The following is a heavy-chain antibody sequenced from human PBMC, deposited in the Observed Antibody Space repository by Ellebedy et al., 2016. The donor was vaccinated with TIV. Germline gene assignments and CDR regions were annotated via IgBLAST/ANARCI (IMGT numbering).Heavy chain of an antibody. J-gene: IGHJ4*02. CDR1: GFTFSSYA. D-gene: IGHD3-22*01. Sequence: GESLKISCAASGFTFSSYAMSWVRQAPGKGLEWVSAISGSGGTTYYADSVKGRFTISRDNSKTTLYLQMNSLRAEDTAVYYCAKDLPYYYDRSGFYSPSYYFDYWGQGTLVTVSS. CDR3: AKDLPYYYDRSGFYSPSYYFDY. CDR2: ISGSGGTT. V-gene: IGHV3-23*01.